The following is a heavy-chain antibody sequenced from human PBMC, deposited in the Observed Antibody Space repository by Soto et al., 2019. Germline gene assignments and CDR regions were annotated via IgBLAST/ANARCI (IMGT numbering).Heavy chain of an antibody. CDR2: TYYRSKWYN. D-gene: IGHD2-2*02. V-gene: IGHV6-1*01. J-gene: IGHJ6*02. CDR1: GDSVSSNSAA. Sequence: SQTLSLTCAISGDSVSSNSAAWNSIRQSPSRGLEWLGRTYYRSKWYNDYAVSVKSRITINPDTSKNQFSLQLNSVTPEDTAVYYCARDRVVVVPAAIRYYYYYGMDVWGQGTTVTVSS. CDR3: ARDRVVVVPAAIRYYYYYGMDV.